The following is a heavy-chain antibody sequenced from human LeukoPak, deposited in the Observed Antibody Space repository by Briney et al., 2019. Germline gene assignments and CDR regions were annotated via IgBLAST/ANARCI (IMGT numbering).Heavy chain of an antibody. CDR3: AREHSSGYYDY. V-gene: IGHV1-46*01. J-gene: IGHJ4*02. Sequence: ASVKVSCKASGYTFTSYYMHWVRQAPGQGLEWMGIINPSGGSTSYAQKFQGRVTMTRDTSTGTVYMELSSLRSEDTAVYYCAREHSSGYYDYWGQGTLVTVSS. CDR1: GYTFTSYY. D-gene: IGHD3-22*01. CDR2: INPSGGST.